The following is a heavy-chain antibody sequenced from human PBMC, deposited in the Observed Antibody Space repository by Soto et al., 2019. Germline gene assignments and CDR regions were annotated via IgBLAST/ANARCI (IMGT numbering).Heavy chain of an antibody. CDR2: ISGSGGST. CDR1: GFTFSSYA. J-gene: IGHJ4*02. Sequence: GGSLRLSCAASGFTFSSYAMSWVRQAPGKGLEWVSAISGSGGSTYYADSVKGRFTISRDNSKNTLYLQMNSLRAEDTAVYYCAKDRLPTVTPYYFDYWGQGTLVTVFS. V-gene: IGHV3-23*01. CDR3: AKDRLPTVTPYYFDY. D-gene: IGHD4-17*01.